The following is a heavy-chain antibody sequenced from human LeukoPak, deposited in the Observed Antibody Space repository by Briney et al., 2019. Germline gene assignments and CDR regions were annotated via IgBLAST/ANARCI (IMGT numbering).Heavy chain of an antibody. D-gene: IGHD1-26*01. Sequence: ASVKVSCKASGYTFTSYFLHCVRQAPGQGLEWMGIINPSGGTTSYAPKFQGRVTMTRDTSASTVYMELSSLTSEDTAVYYCAREATVLPSRAGMDVWGQGTMVTVSS. V-gene: IGHV1-46*01. CDR3: AREATVLPSRAGMDV. J-gene: IGHJ6*02. CDR1: GYTFTSYF. CDR2: INPSGGTT.